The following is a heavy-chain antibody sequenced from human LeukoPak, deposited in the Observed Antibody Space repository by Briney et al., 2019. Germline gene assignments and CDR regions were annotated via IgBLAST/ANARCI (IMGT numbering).Heavy chain of an antibody. Sequence: SETLSLTCTVSGGSITSNSHHWDWIRQAPGKGLEWIGNIYYSGTTSYNPSLQSRVSISVDTSKNQFSLRLSSVTAADTAVYYCARRGDNFTNYAFDYWGQGTLVTVSS. CDR3: ARRGDNFTNYAFDY. V-gene: IGHV4-39*01. CDR1: GGSITSNSHH. CDR2: IYYSGTT. J-gene: IGHJ4*02. D-gene: IGHD4-23*01.